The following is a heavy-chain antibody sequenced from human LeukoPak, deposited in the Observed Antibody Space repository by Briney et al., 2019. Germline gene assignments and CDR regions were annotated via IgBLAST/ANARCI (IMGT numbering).Heavy chain of an antibody. J-gene: IGHJ6*02. CDR1: GFTFSSYA. CDR2: ISYDGSNK. D-gene: IGHD6-19*01. CDR3: ARVPRRIAVAGNLLYYYGMDV. Sequence: GGSLRLSCAASGFTFSSYAMSWVRQAPGKGLEWVAVISYDGSNKYYADSVKGRFTISRDNSKNTLYLQMNSLRAEDTAVYYCARVPRRIAVAGNLLYYYGMDVWGQGTTVTVSS. V-gene: IGHV3-30-3*01.